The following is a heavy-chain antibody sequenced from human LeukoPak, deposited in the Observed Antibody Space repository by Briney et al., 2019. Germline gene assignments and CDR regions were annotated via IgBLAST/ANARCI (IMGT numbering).Heavy chain of an antibody. J-gene: IGHJ6*02. CDR3: ALTTQYYYGMDV. CDR2: INSDGSST. D-gene: IGHD1-14*01. CDR1: GFTFSSYW. Sequence: GGSLRLSCAASGFTFSSYWMHSVRQAPGKGLVWVSRINSDGSSTSYADSVKGRFTISRDNAKNTLYLHMNSLRAEDTAVYYCALTTQYYYGMDVWGQGTTVTVSS. V-gene: IGHV3-74*01.